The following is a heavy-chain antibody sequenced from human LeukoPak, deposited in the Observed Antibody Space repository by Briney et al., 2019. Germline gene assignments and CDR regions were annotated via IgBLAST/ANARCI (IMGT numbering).Heavy chain of an antibody. CDR3: ARYSSGYYLDAFDI. Sequence: SETLSLTCTVSGGSIISRYWSWIRQSPGKGLEWIGYIHSDGGTNSNPSLKSRVTISVDTSKNQFSLKLSSVTAADTAVYYCARYSSGYYLDAFDIWGQGTMVTVSS. J-gene: IGHJ3*02. CDR2: IHSDGGT. V-gene: IGHV4-4*09. CDR1: GGSIISRY. D-gene: IGHD3-22*01.